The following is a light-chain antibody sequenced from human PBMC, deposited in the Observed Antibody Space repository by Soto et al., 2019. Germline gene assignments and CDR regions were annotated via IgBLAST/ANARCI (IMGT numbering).Light chain of an antibody. J-gene: IGKJ1*01. V-gene: IGKV3-15*01. Sequence: IVMTQSPATLSVSPGERATLSCRASQSVSSNLAWYQQHPGQAPRLLIYGASTRATGIPARFSGSGSGTEFTLTISSLQPADLAVYYCQQYNNWQGTFGQGTKVELK. CDR3: QQYNNWQGT. CDR2: GAS. CDR1: QSVSSN.